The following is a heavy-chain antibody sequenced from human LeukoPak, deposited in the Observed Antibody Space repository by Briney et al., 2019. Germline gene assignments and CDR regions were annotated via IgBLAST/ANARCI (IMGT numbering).Heavy chain of an antibody. V-gene: IGHV4-61*02. CDR2: IYTSGST. J-gene: IGHJ4*02. CDR3: ARVNPYCSGGSCSYYFDY. D-gene: IGHD2-15*01. CDR1: GGSISSGSYY. Sequence: PSETLSLTCTVSGGSISSGSYYWRWLRQPAGTGLEWIGRIYTSGSTNYNPSLKSRVTISVDTSKNQFSLKLSSVTAADTAVYYCARVNPYCSGGSCSYYFDYWGQGTLVTVSS.